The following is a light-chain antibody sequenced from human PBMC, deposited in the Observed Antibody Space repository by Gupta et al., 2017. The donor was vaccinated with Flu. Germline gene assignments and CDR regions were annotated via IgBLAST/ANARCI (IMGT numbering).Light chain of an antibody. CDR3: QQSYSTPWT. CDR1: QSISSY. V-gene: IGKV1-39*01. J-gene: IGKJ1*01. CDR2: AAS. Sequence: DIPMTQSPSSLSAAVGDRVTITCRASQSISSYLNWNQQKPGKAPKLLICAASSLQSGVPSRFSGSGSGTDFTLTISSLQPEDFATYYCQQSYSTPWTFGQGTKVEIK.